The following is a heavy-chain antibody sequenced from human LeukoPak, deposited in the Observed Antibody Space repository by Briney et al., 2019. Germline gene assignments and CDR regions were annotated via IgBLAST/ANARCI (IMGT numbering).Heavy chain of an antibody. CDR3: VRGGYTMIKADAFDI. CDR1: GFSFSGYD. J-gene: IGHJ3*02. CDR2: ISTRSNYI. D-gene: IGHD3-22*01. Sequence: GGSLRLSCTASGFSFSGYDMNWVRQTPGKGLEWVASISTRSNYIYYAASLKGRFTVSRDNAKASLYLQVNNLTADDTGRYYCVRGGYTMIKADAFDIWGQGTLVIVSS. V-gene: IGHV3-21*01.